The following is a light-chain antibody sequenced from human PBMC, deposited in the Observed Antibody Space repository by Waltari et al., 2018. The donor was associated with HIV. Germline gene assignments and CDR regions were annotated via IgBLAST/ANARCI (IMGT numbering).Light chain of an antibody. CDR1: RRNVGAYNL. Sequence: SALTQPASVSGSPGPSITISCTGTRRNVGAYNLVSWYQQHPGKAPKFIIYEVNKRPSEVSIRFSGSKSGNTASLTISGLQAEDEADYYCCSYAGRSTLEVFGGGTKVTVL. J-gene: IGLJ2*01. V-gene: IGLV2-23*02. CDR3: CSYAGRSTLEV. CDR2: EVN.